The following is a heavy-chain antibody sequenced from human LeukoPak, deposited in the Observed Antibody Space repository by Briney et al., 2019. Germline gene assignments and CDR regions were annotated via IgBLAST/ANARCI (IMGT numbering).Heavy chain of an antibody. CDR1: GFTFSSYG. D-gene: IGHD6-13*01. CDR3: AKDSPIATV. J-gene: IGHJ1*01. V-gene: IGHV3-23*01. CDR2: ISGSDGAT. Sequence: LSGGSLRLSCAASGFTFSSYGMSWVRQPPVKGLEWVSAISGSDGATYYADSVKGRFTISRDNSKNTLYLQMNSLRAEDTAVYYCAKDSPIATVWGQGTLVTVSS.